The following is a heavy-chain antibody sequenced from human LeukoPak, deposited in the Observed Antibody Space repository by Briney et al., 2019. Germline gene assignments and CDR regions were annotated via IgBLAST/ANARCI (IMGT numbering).Heavy chain of an antibody. V-gene: IGHV4-59*01. D-gene: IGHD3-10*01. Sequence: SETLSLTCTVSGGSISSYYWSWIRQPPGKGLEWIGYIYYSGSTNYNPSLKSRVTISVDTSKNQSSLKLSSVTAADTAVYYCARVYGSGSYSLFDYWGQGTLVTVSS. CDR3: ARVYGSGSYSLFDY. CDR1: GGSISSYY. J-gene: IGHJ4*02. CDR2: IYYSGST.